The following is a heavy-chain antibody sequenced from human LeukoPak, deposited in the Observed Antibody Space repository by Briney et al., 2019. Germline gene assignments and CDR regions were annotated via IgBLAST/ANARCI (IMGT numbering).Heavy chain of an antibody. CDR2: IRYDRSDK. Sequence: GGSLRLSCAASGFTFSSYGMHWVRQAPGKGLEWVAFIRYDRSDKYYADSVKGRFTISSDNSKNTLYLQMNSLRAEDTAVYYCAKRGAEVGATVAPGDYWGQGTLVTVSS. J-gene: IGHJ4*02. CDR3: AKRGAEVGATVAPGDY. V-gene: IGHV3-30*02. D-gene: IGHD1-26*01. CDR1: GFTFSSYG.